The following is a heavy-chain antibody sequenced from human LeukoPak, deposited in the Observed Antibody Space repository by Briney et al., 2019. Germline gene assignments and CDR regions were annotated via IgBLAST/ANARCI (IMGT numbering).Heavy chain of an antibody. CDR2: ISWNSGSI. CDR1: GFTFDDYA. D-gene: IGHD6-13*01. V-gene: IGHV3-9*01. Sequence: GRSLRLSCAASGFTFDDYAMRWVRQAPGKGLEWVSGISWNSGSIGYADSVKGRFTISRDNAKNSLYLQMNSLRAEDTALYYCAKGQQQLVTGWFDPWGQGTLVTVSS. CDR3: AKGQQQLVTGWFDP. J-gene: IGHJ5*02.